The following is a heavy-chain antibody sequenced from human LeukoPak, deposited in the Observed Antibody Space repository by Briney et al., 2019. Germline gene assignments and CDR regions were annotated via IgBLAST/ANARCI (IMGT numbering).Heavy chain of an antibody. Sequence: GESLKISCKGSGYSFTNYWIAWVRQMPGKGLGWMGIIYPGDSDTTYSPSFQGQVTISADKSISTAYLQWSSLKASDTAMYYWARGIRMVRGVITPNFDYWGQGTLVTVSS. CDR3: ARGIRMVRGVITPNFDY. D-gene: IGHD3-10*01. J-gene: IGHJ4*02. CDR1: GYSFTNYW. V-gene: IGHV5-51*01. CDR2: IYPGDSDT.